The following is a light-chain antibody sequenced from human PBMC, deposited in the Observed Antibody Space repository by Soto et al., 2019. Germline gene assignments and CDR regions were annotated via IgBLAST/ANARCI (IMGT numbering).Light chain of an antibody. Sequence: EIVLTQSPGTLSLSPGERATLSCRASQSVSSSYLARYQQKPGQAPRLLIYGASSRATDIADRFSGSGSGTDFTLTISRLEPEDFAVYYCQQYGSSPRMYTFGQGTKLEMK. J-gene: IGKJ2*01. CDR3: QQYGSSPRMYT. CDR2: GAS. CDR1: QSVSSSY. V-gene: IGKV3-20*01.